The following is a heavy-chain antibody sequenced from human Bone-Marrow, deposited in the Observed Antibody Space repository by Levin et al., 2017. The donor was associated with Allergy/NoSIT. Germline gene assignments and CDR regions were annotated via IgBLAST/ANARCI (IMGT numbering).Heavy chain of an antibody. CDR2: LNPKSADT. D-gene: IGHD2-21*01. V-gene: IGHV1-2*06. Sequence: PGGSLRLSCEAFGYTFSAFYLHWVRQAPGRGLEWMGRLNPKSADTNFAPKFQGRVTMTGDSSVRTAYMELSTLTSDDTALYYCAKGSTVIQSEVDLLDIWGQGTMVIVSS. CDR1: GYTFSAFY. CDR3: AKGSTVIQSEVDLLDI. J-gene: IGHJ3*02.